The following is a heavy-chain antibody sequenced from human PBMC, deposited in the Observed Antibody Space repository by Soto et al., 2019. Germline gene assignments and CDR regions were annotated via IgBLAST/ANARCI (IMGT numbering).Heavy chain of an antibody. CDR3: ARVPDY. CDR2: IYYSGST. D-gene: IGHD2-2*01. J-gene: IGHJ4*02. Sequence: PSETLSLTCTVSGGSISSNYWSWIRQPPGKGLEWIGYIYYSGSTNCNPSLKSRVTISVDMSKNQFSLKLSSVTAADTAVYYCARVPDYWGQGILVTVSS. V-gene: IGHV4-59*12. CDR1: GGSISSNY.